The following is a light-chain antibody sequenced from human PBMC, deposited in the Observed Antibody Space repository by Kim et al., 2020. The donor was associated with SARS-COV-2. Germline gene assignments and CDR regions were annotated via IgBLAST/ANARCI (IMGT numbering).Light chain of an antibody. V-gene: IGKV3-15*01. Sequence: EIVMTQSPATLSVSPGERATLSCRASQTVSTNLAWYQQKPGQPPRLLISDASTRATGISARVSGSGSGTEFTLTISSLQSEDFALYYCQHCKVWPLTLGGGTRVEIK. CDR1: QTVSTN. J-gene: IGKJ4*01. CDR2: DAS. CDR3: QHCKVWPLT.